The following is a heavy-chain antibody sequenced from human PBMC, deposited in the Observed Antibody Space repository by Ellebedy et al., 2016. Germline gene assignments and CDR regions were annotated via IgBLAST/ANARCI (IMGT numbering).Heavy chain of an antibody. J-gene: IGHJ3*02. D-gene: IGHD2-15*01. V-gene: IGHV2-5*01. CDR1: GFSLSASAVA. CDR3: VHRRRYCSGGTCNASDI. Sequence: SGPTLVKPTQTLKLTCTFSGFSLSASAVAVGWIRQPPGKALEWLALIYWNDDKRYNPSLESRLTITKDTSKNQVVLTMTNMEPVDTATFYCVHRRRYCSGGTCNASDIWGQGTMVTVSS. CDR2: IYWNDDK.